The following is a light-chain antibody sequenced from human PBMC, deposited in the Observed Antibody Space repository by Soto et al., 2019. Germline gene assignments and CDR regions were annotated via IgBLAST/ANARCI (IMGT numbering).Light chain of an antibody. Sequence: EIVLTQSPGTLSLSPGERATLFCRASESVSSSYLAWYQQKPGQAPRLLIYGASSRASGTPDRFSGRGSGTAFTGTAFTLTISGLEPEDSAVYYCQQYDNTPWTFGQGTKVEI. CDR2: GAS. V-gene: IGKV3-20*01. J-gene: IGKJ1*01. CDR1: ESVSSSY. CDR3: QQYDNTPWT.